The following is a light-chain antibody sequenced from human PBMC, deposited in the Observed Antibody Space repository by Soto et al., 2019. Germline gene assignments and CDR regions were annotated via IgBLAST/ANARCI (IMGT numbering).Light chain of an antibody. CDR1: SSDVGGYNY. J-gene: IGLJ1*01. Sequence: HSALTQPPSASGSFGQSVTISCTGTSSDVGGYNYVSWYQQYPGKAPKLMIYEVSERPSGVPDRFSGSKSGNTASLTVSGLQADDEADYYCSSYSGTNYHYVFGTGTKVTVL. V-gene: IGLV2-8*01. CDR3: SSYSGTNYHYV. CDR2: EVS.